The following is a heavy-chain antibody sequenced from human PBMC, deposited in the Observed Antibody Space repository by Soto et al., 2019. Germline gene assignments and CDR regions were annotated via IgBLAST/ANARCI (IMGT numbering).Heavy chain of an antibody. Sequence: QVQLVQSGAEVKKPGSSVKVSCKASGGTFSSYAISWVRQAPGQGLEWMGGIIPIFGTANYAQKFQGRVTITADESTSTADMELSSLRSEDTAVYYCASRGRFGSSGWAPGGYWGQGTLVTVSS. CDR2: IIPIFGTA. V-gene: IGHV1-69*12. J-gene: IGHJ4*02. D-gene: IGHD6-19*01. CDR1: GGTFSSYA. CDR3: ASRGRFGSSGWAPGGY.